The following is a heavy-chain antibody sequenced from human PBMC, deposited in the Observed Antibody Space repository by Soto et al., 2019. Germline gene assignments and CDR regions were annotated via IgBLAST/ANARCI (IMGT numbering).Heavy chain of an antibody. D-gene: IGHD3-9*01. CDR1: GYTFTSYG. V-gene: IGHV1-18*04. J-gene: IGHJ4*02. Sequence: ASVKVSCKASGYTFTSYGISWVRQAPGQGLEWMGWISAYNGNTNYAQKLQGRVTMTTDTSTSTAYMELRSLRSDDTAVYYCARDLLLGRYFDWEFDYWGQGTLVTVS. CDR2: ISAYNGNT. CDR3: ARDLLLGRYFDWEFDY.